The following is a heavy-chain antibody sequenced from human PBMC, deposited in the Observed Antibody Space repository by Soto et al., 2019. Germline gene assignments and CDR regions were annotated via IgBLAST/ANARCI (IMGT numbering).Heavy chain of an antibody. J-gene: IGHJ2*01. Sequence: ASVKVSCKASGYTFTSYGISWVRQAPGQGLEWMGWISAYNGNTNYAQKLQGRVTMTTDTSTSTAYMELRSLRSDDTAVYYCARWSAIRYFDWFNWYFDLWGRGTLVTVSS. CDR3: ARWSAIRYFDWFNWYFDL. CDR2: ISAYNGNT. V-gene: IGHV1-18*01. CDR1: GYTFTSYG. D-gene: IGHD3-9*01.